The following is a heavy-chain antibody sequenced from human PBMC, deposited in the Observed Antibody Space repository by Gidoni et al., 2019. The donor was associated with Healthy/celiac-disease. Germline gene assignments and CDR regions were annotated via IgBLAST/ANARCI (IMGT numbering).Heavy chain of an antibody. CDR2: IRYDGSNK. D-gene: IGHD3-3*01. Sequence: QVQLVESGGGVVHPGGSLSLSCAASGFTFSSYGMHWVRQAPGKGLEWVAFIRYDGSNKYYADSVKGRFTISRDNSKNTLYLQMNSLRAEDTAVYYCAKDYDFWAFDYWGQGTLVTVSS. CDR1: GFTFSSYG. J-gene: IGHJ4*02. V-gene: IGHV3-30*02. CDR3: AKDYDFWAFDY.